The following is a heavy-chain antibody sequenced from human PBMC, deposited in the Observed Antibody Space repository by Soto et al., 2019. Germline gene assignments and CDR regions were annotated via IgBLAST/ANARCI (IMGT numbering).Heavy chain of an antibody. Sequence: DVQVVESGGGLVQPGGSLRLSCAASGFTFSSYSMNWVRQAPGKGLEWISYITNGGTTIYYADSVKGRFTISRDNAKNSLYLHMNSLRGDDTAVYYCATPVVRFLEWTTDYWGQGTLVTVSS. CDR3: ATPVVRFLEWTTDY. D-gene: IGHD3-3*01. CDR2: ITNGGTTI. V-gene: IGHV3-48*01. CDR1: GFTFSSYS. J-gene: IGHJ4*02.